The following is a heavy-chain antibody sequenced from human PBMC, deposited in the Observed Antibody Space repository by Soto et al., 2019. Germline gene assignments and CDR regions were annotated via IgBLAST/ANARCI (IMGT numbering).Heavy chain of an antibody. D-gene: IGHD5-18*01. J-gene: IGHJ4*02. CDR1: GGTFYTYT. V-gene: IGHV1-69*15. Sequence: QAQLVQSGAEVRKPGSSVQVSCKASGGTFYTYTFSWVRQAPGQGLEWMGSITPIYPTTNYAEKFQGRLTVTADGSTSTAYMELSSLTSDDTAVYYCARIPRYSFPASDDLDSWGQGTLVTVSS. CDR2: ITPIYPTT. CDR3: ARIPRYSFPASDDLDS.